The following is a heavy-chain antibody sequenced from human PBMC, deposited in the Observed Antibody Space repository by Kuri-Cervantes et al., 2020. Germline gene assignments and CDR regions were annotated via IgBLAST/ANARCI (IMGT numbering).Heavy chain of an antibody. CDR2: LYHSGNT. CDR3: ARRSGVWGSYRYTDYYYYYMDV. V-gene: IGHV4-38-2*01. D-gene: IGHD3-16*02. J-gene: IGHJ6*03. Sequence: GSLRLSCAVSGYSISSNYFWGWIRQPPGKGLELIGTLYHSGNTYYNPSLESRVTISLDTSKNQFSLELTSVTAADTAVYYCARRSGVWGSYRYTDYYYYYMDVWGKGTTVTVSS. CDR1: GYSISSNYF.